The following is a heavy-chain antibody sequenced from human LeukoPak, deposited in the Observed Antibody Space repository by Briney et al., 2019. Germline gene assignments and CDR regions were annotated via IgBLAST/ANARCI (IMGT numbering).Heavy chain of an antibody. CDR2: IYTSGST. Sequence: PSPCLSLTRTLAAPSTSSARPGSGWLQRPAWNGLELFVRIYTSGSTNYNPSLKSRVTISVDTSKNQFSLKLSSVTPADTAVYYCARVAYGGNTGFPFDYWGQGTLVTVSS. V-gene: IGHV4-61*02. J-gene: IGHJ4*02. CDR1: APSTSSARP. D-gene: IGHD4-23*01. CDR3: ARVAYGGNTGFPFDY.